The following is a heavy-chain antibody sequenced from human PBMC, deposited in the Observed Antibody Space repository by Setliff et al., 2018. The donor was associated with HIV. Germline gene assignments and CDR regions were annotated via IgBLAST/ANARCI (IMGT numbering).Heavy chain of an antibody. CDR3: ILLGMHGAFDI. CDR1: GFNFKNAW. CDR2: IKSRVDGETT. V-gene: IGHV3-15*01. D-gene: IGHD7-27*01. J-gene: IGHJ3*02. Sequence: PGWSLRLSCAGSGFNFKNAWMSWVRQAPGKGLEWVGRIKSRVDGETTAYAAPLKGRFTISRDDSKNTLYLQMDSLTTEDTAVYYCILLGMHGAFDIWGQGTMVTVSS.